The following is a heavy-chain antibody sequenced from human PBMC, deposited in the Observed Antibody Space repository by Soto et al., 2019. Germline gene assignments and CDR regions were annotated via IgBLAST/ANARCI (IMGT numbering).Heavy chain of an antibody. CDR2: IDPSDSQT. D-gene: IGHD3-22*01. CDR1: GYSFAGYW. CDR3: ARQIYDSDTGPNFQYYFDP. J-gene: IGHJ4*02. Sequence: EGLTISLKGSGYSFAGYWITLVRQKPGKGLEWMGRIDPSDSQTYYSPSFRGHVTISVTKSITTVFLQWSSLRASDTAMYYCARQIYDSDTGPNFQYYFDPWGQGTPVTVSS. V-gene: IGHV5-10-1*01.